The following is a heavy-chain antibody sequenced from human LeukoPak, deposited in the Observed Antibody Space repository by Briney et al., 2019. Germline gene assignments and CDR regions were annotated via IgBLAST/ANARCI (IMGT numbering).Heavy chain of an antibody. D-gene: IGHD6-6*01. CDR1: GFTFDDYA. Sequence: PGGSLRLSCAASGFTFDDYAMDWVRQAPGKGLEWVSGISWNSGSIGYADSVKGRFTISRDNAKNSLYLQMNSLRAEDMALYYCAKAAGYHYGSSSFLFDYWGQGTLVTVSS. CDR3: AKAAGYHYGSSSFLFDY. CDR2: ISWNSGSI. J-gene: IGHJ4*02. V-gene: IGHV3-9*03.